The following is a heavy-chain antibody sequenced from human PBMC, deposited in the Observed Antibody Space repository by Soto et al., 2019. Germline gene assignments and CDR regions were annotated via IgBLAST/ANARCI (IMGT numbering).Heavy chain of an antibody. J-gene: IGHJ4*02. V-gene: IGHV3-23*01. Sequence: EVQLLESGGGLVQPGGSLRLSCAASGFSFSTYSMDWVRQTPGKGLAWVSGLSGGGSNTFYADSVQGRFTISVDNSKNTVYLQMNSLRVEDTAVYYCARWDGYGDVWGQGTLVTVSS. CDR3: ARWDGYGDV. D-gene: IGHD4-17*01. CDR2: LSGGGSNT. CDR1: GFSFSTYS.